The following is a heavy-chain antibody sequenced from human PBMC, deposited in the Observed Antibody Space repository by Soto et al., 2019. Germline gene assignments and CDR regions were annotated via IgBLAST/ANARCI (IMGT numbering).Heavy chain of an antibody. CDR3: ARLCDSSGSLYYFDY. Sequence: PGESLKISCKGSGYSFTSYWIGWVRQMPGKGLEWMGIICPGDSDTRYSPSFQGQVTISADKSISTAYLQWSSLKASDTAMYYCARLCDSSGSLYYFDYWGQGTLVTVSS. CDR2: ICPGDSDT. J-gene: IGHJ4*02. D-gene: IGHD3-22*01. CDR1: GYSFTSYW. V-gene: IGHV5-51*01.